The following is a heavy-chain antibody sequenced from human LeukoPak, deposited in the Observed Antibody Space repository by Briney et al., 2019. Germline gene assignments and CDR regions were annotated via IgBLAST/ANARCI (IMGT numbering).Heavy chain of an antibody. J-gene: IGHJ4*02. CDR2: ISRSGGST. V-gene: IGHV3-23*01. D-gene: IGHD6-19*01. Sequence: GGSLRLSCVASEFTFSSYAMSWVRQAPGKGLEWVSAISRSGGSTQYADSVKGRFTISRDNSKNTLYLQMNRLRAEDTAVYYCAKGSLYSSGWYALDYWGQGTLVTVSS. CDR3: AKGSLYSSGWYALDY. CDR1: EFTFSSYA.